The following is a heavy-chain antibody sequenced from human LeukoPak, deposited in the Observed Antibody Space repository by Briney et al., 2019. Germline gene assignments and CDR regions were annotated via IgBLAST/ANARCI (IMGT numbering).Heavy chain of an antibody. CDR3: ASGYSSGWYGRLDY. CDR1: GFTFSSYG. Sequence: GGSLRLSCAASGFTFSSYGMHWVRQAPGKGLEWVAFIRYDGSNKYYVDSVKGRFTISRDNSQNTLYLQMHSLRAEDTAVYYCASGYSSGWYGRLDYWGQGTLVTVSS. D-gene: IGHD6-19*01. V-gene: IGHV3-30*02. CDR2: IRYDGSNK. J-gene: IGHJ4*02.